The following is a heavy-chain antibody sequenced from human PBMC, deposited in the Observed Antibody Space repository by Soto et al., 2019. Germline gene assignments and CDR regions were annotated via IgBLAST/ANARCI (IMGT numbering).Heavy chain of an antibody. CDR1: GASISSYY. J-gene: IGHJ5*02. V-gene: IGHV4-59*01. D-gene: IGHD2-2*01. CDR2: IYYSGST. Sequence: SETLSLTCTVSGASISSYYWSWIRQPPGKGLEWIGYIYYSGSTNYNPSLKSRVTISVDTSKNQFSLKLSSVTAADTAVYYCASDQVPAALVGWFDPWGQGTLVTVSS. CDR3: ASDQVPAALVGWFDP.